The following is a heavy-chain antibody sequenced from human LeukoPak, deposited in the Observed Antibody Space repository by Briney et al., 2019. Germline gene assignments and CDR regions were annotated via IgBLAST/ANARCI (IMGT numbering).Heavy chain of an antibody. V-gene: IGHV3-23*01. CDR1: GFTFQDYS. Sequence: PGRSLRLSCAASGFTFQDYSMHWIRQAPGKGLEWVSAISGSGGSTYYADSVKGRFTISRDNSKNTLYLQMNSLRAEDTAVYYCAKDRGYYYGMDVWGQGTTVTVSS. J-gene: IGHJ6*02. CDR2: ISGSGGST. CDR3: AKDRGYYYGMDV.